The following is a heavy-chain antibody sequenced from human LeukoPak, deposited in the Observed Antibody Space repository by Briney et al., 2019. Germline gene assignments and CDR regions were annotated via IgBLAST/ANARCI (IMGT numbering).Heavy chain of an antibody. J-gene: IGHJ4*02. V-gene: IGHV1-2*02. Sequence: GASVKVSCKASGYTFTSYDINWVRQATGQGLEWMGWINPNSGGTNYAQKFQGRVTMTRDTSISTAYMELSRLRSDDTAVYYCARGLITMVRGVSFLVYWGQGTLVTVSS. CDR3: ARGLITMVRGVSFLVY. CDR1: GYTFTSYD. CDR2: INPNSGGT. D-gene: IGHD3-10*01.